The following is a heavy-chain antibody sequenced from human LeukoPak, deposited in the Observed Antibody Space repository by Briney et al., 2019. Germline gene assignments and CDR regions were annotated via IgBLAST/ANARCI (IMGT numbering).Heavy chain of an antibody. CDR1: GXSISSYY. D-gene: IGHD3-22*01. J-gene: IGHJ5*02. Sequence: PSETLSLTCTVSGXSISSYYWSWIRQPPGKGLEWIGYIYYSGSTYYNPSLKSRVTISVDTSKNQFSLKLSSVTAADTAVYYCARVYYHDSRSNYFDPWGQGTLVTVSS. CDR3: ARVYYHDSRSNYFDP. V-gene: IGHV4-59*08. CDR2: IYYSGST.